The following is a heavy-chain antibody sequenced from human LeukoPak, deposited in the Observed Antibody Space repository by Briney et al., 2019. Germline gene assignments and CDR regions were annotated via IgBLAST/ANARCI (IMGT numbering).Heavy chain of an antibody. J-gene: IGHJ4*02. CDR2: IYYSGST. CDR1: GGSISSSSYY. Sequence: SETLSLTCTVSGGSISSSSYYWGWIRQPPGKGLEWIGSIYYSGSTYYNPSLKSRVTISVDTSKNQFSLKLSSVTAADTAVYYCARLRIVGATTIGYWGQGTLVTVSS. CDR3: ARLRIVGATTIGY. D-gene: IGHD1-26*01. V-gene: IGHV4-39*01.